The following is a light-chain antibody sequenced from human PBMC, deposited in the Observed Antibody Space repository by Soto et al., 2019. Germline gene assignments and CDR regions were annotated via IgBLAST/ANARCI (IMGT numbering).Light chain of an antibody. Sequence: EVVLTQSPGTLSLSPGERATLSCRASQSVSNNYLAWYQQKPGQAPRLLIYDASNRATGIPARFSGSGSGTDFTLTISSLEPEDFAVYYCHQRGSWPRGTFGQGTKVDIK. J-gene: IGKJ1*01. V-gene: IGKV3-11*01. CDR2: DAS. CDR1: QSVSNNY. CDR3: HQRGSWPRGT.